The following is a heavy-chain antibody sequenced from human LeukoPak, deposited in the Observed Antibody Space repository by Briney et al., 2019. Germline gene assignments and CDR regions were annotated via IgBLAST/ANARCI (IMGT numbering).Heavy chain of an antibody. V-gene: IGHV3-33*06. J-gene: IGHJ6*02. D-gene: IGHD6-19*01. CDR2: IWYDGSNK. Sequence: PGRSLRLSCAASGFTFSSYGMHWVRQAPGKGLEWVAVIWYDGSNKYYADSVKGRFTISRDNSKNTLYLQMNSLRAEDTAVYYCAKDRQYSSGWYASDYYYGMDVWGQGTTVTVSS. CDR1: GFTFSSYG. CDR3: AKDRQYSSGWYASDYYYGMDV.